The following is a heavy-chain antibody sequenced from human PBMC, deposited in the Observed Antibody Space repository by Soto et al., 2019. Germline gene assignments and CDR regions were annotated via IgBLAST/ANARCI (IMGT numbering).Heavy chain of an antibody. CDR1: GFTFSSYA. Sequence: GSLRLSCAASGFTFSSYAMSWVRQAPGKGLEWVSAISGSGGSTYYADSVKGRFTISRDNSKNTLYLQMNSLRAEDTAVYYCAKDSSSLNWFDPWGQGTLVTVSS. CDR2: ISGSGGST. CDR3: AKDSSSLNWFDP. D-gene: IGHD6-6*01. V-gene: IGHV3-23*01. J-gene: IGHJ5*02.